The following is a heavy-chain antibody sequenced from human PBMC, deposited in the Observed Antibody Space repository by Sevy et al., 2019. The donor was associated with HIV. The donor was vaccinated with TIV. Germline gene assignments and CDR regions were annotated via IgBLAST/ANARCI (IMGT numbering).Heavy chain of an antibody. CDR3: AKEGGGLELPRGWFDP. J-gene: IGHJ5*02. Sequence: GGSLRLSCAASGFTFSSYAMSWVRQAPGKGLEWVSAISGSGGTTYHADSVKGRFTISRDNSKNTLYLQMNSLRAEDTAVYYCAKEGGGLELPRGWFDPWGQRTLVTVSS. V-gene: IGHV3-23*01. CDR1: GFTFSSYA. CDR2: ISGSGGTT. D-gene: IGHD1-7*01.